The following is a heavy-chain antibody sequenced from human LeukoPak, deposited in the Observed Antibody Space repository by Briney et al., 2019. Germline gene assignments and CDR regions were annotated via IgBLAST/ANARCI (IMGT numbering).Heavy chain of an antibody. CDR1: GVTASSNY. Sequence: PGGSLRLPCAAPGVTASSNYMSWVRHAPPQGLAWVSVIYTGGSTYHADSVKGRCTISKDNSKNTVYLEMNSLRAEDTGVYYCARVADFWSGLWSWFDPWGQGTLVSVSS. D-gene: IGHD3-3*01. CDR3: ARVADFWSGLWSWFDP. J-gene: IGHJ5*02. V-gene: IGHV3-53*01. CDR2: IYTGGST.